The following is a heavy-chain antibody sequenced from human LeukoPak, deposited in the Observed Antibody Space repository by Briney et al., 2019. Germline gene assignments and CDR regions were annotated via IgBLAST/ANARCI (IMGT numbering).Heavy chain of an antibody. CDR3: ARTPPGGLIDY. V-gene: IGHV1-18*01. D-gene: IGHD3-10*01. CDR2: ISAYNGNT. J-gene: IGHJ4*02. CDR1: GYTFTSYG. Sequence: ASVKVSCKASGYTFTSYGISWVRQAPGQGLEWMGWISAYNGNTNYAQKLQGRVTITRDTSISTAYMELSSLTSEDTAVYYCARTPPGGLIDYWGQGTLVTVSS.